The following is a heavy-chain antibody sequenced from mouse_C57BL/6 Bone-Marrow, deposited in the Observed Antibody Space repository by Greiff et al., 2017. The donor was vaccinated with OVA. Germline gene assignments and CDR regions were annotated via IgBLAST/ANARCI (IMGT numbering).Heavy chain of an antibody. CDR1: GYAFSSSW. V-gene: IGHV1-82*01. CDR3: ARSFYYDYDGGVAMDY. J-gene: IGHJ4*01. D-gene: IGHD2-4*01. Sequence: VKLQESGPELVKPGASVKISCKASGYAFSSSWMNWVKQRPGKGLEWIGRIYPGDGDTNYNGKFKGKATLTADKSSSTAYMQLSSLTSEDSAVYFCARSFYYDYDGGVAMDYWGQGTSVTVSS. CDR2: IYPGDGDT.